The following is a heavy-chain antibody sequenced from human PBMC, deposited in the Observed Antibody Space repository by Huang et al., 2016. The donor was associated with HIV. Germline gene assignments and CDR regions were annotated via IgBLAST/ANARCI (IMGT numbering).Heavy chain of an antibody. V-gene: IGHV4-39*01. D-gene: IGHD6-19*01. Sequence: LQLQESVPGLVKSSETLSLICTVSGGSISSSSYYWGWIRQPPGKGPEWIGSIYYSGNNYYNPPLKSRVTISVDTSKNQFSLKVNSVTAADTAVYYCARHGRVAGHYYNNMDVWGRGTTVTVSS. CDR2: IYYSGNN. J-gene: IGHJ6*02. CDR3: ARHGRVAGHYYNNMDV. CDR1: GGSISSSSYY.